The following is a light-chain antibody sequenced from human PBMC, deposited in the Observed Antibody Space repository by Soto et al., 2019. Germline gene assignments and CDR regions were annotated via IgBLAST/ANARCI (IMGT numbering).Light chain of an antibody. CDR1: QSVSIW. Sequence: DIQMTQSPSTLSASVGDRVTVTCRASQSVSIWLAWYRQKPGKAPKLLIYAASSLQSGVPSRFSGSGSGTDFTLTISSLQPEDFATYYCQQSYSTPRTFGQGTKVDIK. CDR2: AAS. J-gene: IGKJ1*01. CDR3: QQSYSTPRT. V-gene: IGKV1-39*01.